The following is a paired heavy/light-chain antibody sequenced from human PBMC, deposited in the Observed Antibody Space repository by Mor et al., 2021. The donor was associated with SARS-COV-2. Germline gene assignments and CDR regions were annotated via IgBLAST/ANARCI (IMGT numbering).Light chain of an antibody. CDR1: SSDVGNYNL. J-gene: IGLJ3*02. CDR3: CSYAGSGTWV. V-gene: IGLV2-23*01. Sequence: QSALTQPASVSGSPGQSITFSCTGTSSDVGNYNLVSWFQHHPSTGPKLMIYEATKRPSGISYRFSGSKSGNTASLTISGLQAEDEADYYCCSYAGSGTWVFGGGTKLTVL. CDR2: EAT.
Heavy chain of an antibody. J-gene: IGHJ3*01. Sequence: EVQLEESGGGFVQPGGSLRLSCATSGFIFSTCWMHWVRQVPGKGLVWVSGVNTDGSNTNYADSVKGRFSISRDNAKNTLYLQMSSLRAEDTAVYFCVRAVGALGAFDFWGQGTMVTVSS. D-gene: IGHD1-26*01. V-gene: IGHV3-74*01. CDR2: VNTDGSNT. CDR3: VRAVGALGAFDF. CDR1: GFIFSTCW.